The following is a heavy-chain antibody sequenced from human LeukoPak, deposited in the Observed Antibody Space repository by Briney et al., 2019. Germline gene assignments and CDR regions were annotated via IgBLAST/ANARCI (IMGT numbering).Heavy chain of an antibody. Sequence: PGGSLRLSCAASGFTFSSYAMSWVRQAPGKGLEWVSAISGSGGSTYYADSVKGRFTISRDNSENTLYLQMNSLRAEATAVYYCAKVDSSSWYGADAFDIWGQGTMVTVSS. CDR1: GFTFSSYA. CDR2: ISGSGGST. J-gene: IGHJ3*02. V-gene: IGHV3-23*01. D-gene: IGHD6-13*01. CDR3: AKVDSSSWYGADAFDI.